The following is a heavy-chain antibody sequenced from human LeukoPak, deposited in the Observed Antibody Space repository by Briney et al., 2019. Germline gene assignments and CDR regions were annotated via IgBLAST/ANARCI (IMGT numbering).Heavy chain of an antibody. CDR3: ATVSYYDILTGYRYYFDY. Sequence: GASVKVSCKVPGYTLTELPMHWVRQAPGKGLEWMGGFDPEDGETIYAQKFQGRVTMTEDTSTDTAYMELSSLRSEDTAVYYCATVSYYDILTGYRYYFDYWGQGTLVTVSS. CDR2: FDPEDGET. CDR1: GYTLTELP. D-gene: IGHD3-9*01. J-gene: IGHJ4*02. V-gene: IGHV1-24*01.